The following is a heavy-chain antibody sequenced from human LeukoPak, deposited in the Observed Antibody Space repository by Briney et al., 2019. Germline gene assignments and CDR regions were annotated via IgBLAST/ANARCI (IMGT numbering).Heavy chain of an antibody. Sequence: GGSLRLSCAASGFTFSSYAMHWVRQAPGKGLEWVAVISYDGSNKYYADSVKGRFTISRDNSKNTLYLQMNSLRAEDTAVYYCARDLGVWFGELPGRYWGQGTLVTVSS. CDR3: ARDLGVWFGELPGRY. V-gene: IGHV3-30-3*01. CDR1: GFTFSSYA. CDR2: ISYDGSNK. J-gene: IGHJ4*02. D-gene: IGHD3-10*01.